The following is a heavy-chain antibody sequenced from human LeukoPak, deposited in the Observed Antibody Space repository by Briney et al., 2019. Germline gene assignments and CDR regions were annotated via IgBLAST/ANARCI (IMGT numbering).Heavy chain of an antibody. V-gene: IGHV3-53*01. CDR3: AKVTGYSNYPTLDWFDP. D-gene: IGHD4-11*01. J-gene: IGHJ5*02. CDR1: GFTVSSNY. CDR2: IYSGGST. Sequence: GGSLRLSCAASGFTVSSNYMSWVRQAPGKGLEWVSVIYSGGSTYYADSVKGRFTISRDNSKNTLYLQMNSLRAEDTAVYYCAKVTGYSNYPTLDWFDPWGQGTLVTVSS.